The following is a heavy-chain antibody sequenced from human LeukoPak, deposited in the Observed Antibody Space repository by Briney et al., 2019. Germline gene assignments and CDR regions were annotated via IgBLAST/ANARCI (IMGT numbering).Heavy chain of an antibody. CDR3: AKEGYCSSTSCPPIDY. V-gene: IGHV3-11*01. CDR2: ITNSWNSV. J-gene: IGHJ4*02. D-gene: IGHD2-2*01. CDR1: GFTFSDYY. Sequence: GGSLRLSCAASGFTFSDYYMSWFRQAPGMGLEWISYITNSWNSVYYADSVKGRFTISRDNSKNTLYLQMNSLRAEDTAVYYCAKEGYCSSTSCPPIDYWGQGTLVTVSS.